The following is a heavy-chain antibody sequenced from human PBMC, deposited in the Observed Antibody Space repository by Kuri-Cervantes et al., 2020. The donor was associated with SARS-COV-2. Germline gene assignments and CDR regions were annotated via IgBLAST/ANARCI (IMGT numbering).Heavy chain of an antibody. V-gene: IGHV4-31*02. CDR1: GGSFSGYY. CDR3: ARRFLEWFHPPRGWFDP. D-gene: IGHD3-3*01. CDR2: IYYSGST. Sequence: SQTLSLTCAAYGGSFSGYYWSWIRQHPGKGLEWIGYIYYSGSTYYNPSLKSRVTVSVDTSKNQFSLKLSSVTAADTAVYYCARRFLEWFHPPRGWFDPWGQGTLVTVSS. J-gene: IGHJ5*02.